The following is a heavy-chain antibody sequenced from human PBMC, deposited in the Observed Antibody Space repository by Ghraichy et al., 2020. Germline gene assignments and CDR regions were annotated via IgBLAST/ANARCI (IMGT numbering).Heavy chain of an antibody. CDR1: GFTFSSYG. V-gene: IGHV3-30*03. D-gene: IGHD6-19*01. CDR3: AGVAVAATENYFDY. Sequence: GGSLRLSCAASGFTFSSYGMHWVRQAPGKGLEWVAVISYDGSNKYYADSVKGRFTISRDNSKNTLYLQMNSLRAEDTAVYYCAGVAVAATENYFDYWGQGTLVTVSS. J-gene: IGHJ4*02. CDR2: ISYDGSNK.